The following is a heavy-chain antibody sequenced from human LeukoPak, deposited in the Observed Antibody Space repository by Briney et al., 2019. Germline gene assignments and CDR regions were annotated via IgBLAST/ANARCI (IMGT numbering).Heavy chain of an antibody. Sequence: SETLSLTCTVSGGSISSYYWSWIRQPPGEGLEWIGYIYYSGSTNYNPSLKSRVTISVDASKNQFSLKLSSVTAADTAVYYCARSITARPFDYYYYGMDVWGQGTTVTVSS. D-gene: IGHD6-6*01. J-gene: IGHJ6*02. CDR3: ARSITARPFDYYYYGMDV. CDR2: IYYSGST. V-gene: IGHV4-59*08. CDR1: GGSISSYY.